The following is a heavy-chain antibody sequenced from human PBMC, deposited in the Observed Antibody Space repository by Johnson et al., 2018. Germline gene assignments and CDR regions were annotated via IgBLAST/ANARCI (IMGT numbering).Heavy chain of an antibody. V-gene: IGHV4-31*03. CDR3: AGDIRFDYYYYGMDV. CDR2: IYYSGST. CDR1: GGSISSGGYY. J-gene: IGHJ6*02. Sequence: QVQLQESGPGLVKPSQTLSLTCTVSGGSISSGGYYWSWIRQHPGKGLEWIGYIYYSGSTYYNPSLKSRVTISVDTSKNQFSLKLSSVTAADTAGYYCAGDIRFDYYYYGMDVWGQGTTVTVSS. D-gene: IGHD3-3*01.